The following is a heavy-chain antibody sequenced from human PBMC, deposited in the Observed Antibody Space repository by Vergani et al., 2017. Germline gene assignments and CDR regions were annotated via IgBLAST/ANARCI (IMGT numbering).Heavy chain of an antibody. CDR2: IRQDGSEK. D-gene: IGHD3-10*01. CDR1: GFTFSAYW. Sequence: EVLLVESGGGLVQPGGSLRLSCAASGFTFSAYWMNWVRQAPGKGLEWVANIRQDGSEKYYVDYVKGRFTITRDNANNLVYLQMSSVRADDTEVYYCASDYGSGPPQSRRLLYDIGWFDPWGQGTLVTVSS. J-gene: IGHJ5*02. CDR3: ASDYGSGPPQSRRLLYDIGWFDP. V-gene: IGHV3-7*01.